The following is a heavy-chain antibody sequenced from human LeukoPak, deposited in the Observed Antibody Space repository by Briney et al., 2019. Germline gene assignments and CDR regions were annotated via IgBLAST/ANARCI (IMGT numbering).Heavy chain of an antibody. V-gene: IGHV3-13*01. CDR3: ARSDYVNAFDI. J-gene: IGHJ3*02. CDR1: GFTFSSYD. D-gene: IGHD4-17*01. Sequence: GGSLRLSCAASGFTFSSYDMHWVRQATGKGLEWVSAIGTAGDTYYPGSVKGRSTISRENAKNSLYLQMNSLRAGDTAVYYCARSDYVNAFDIWGQGTMVTVSS. CDR2: IGTAGDT.